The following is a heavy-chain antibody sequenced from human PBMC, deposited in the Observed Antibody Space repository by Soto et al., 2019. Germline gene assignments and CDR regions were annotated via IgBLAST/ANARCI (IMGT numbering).Heavy chain of an antibody. CDR1: GHTFTSYA. J-gene: IGHJ6*01. CDR3: ARGGVPGTIGDYYFYGMEV. CDR2: INAGNGNT. V-gene: IGHV1-3*01. Sequence: ASVKVCYKASGHTFTSYAMHWVRQAPGQRLEWMRWINAGNGNTKYSQKFQGRVTITRDTSASTAYMELCSLRSDDTALYYCARGGVPGTIGDYYFYGMEVWEQETMVTLSA. D-gene: IGHD6-19*01.